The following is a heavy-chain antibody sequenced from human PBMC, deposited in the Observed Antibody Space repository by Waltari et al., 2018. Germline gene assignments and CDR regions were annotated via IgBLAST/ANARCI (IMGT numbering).Heavy chain of an antibody. V-gene: IGHV4-59*01. Sequence: QVQLQESGPGLVKPSETLSLTCTVSGGSISSYYWSWIRQPPGKGLEWIGYIYYSGSTNYNPSLKSRVTISVDTSKNQFSLKLSSVTAADTAVYYCARHSQTYYGSGNIWGQGTMVTVSS. CDR2: IYYSGST. CDR1: GGSISSYY. CDR3: ARHSQTYYGSGNI. J-gene: IGHJ3*02. D-gene: IGHD3-10*01.